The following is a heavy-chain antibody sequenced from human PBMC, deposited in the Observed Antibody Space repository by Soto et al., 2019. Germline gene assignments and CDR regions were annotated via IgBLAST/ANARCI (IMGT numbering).Heavy chain of an antibody. CDR1: GGTFSSYA. Sequence: GASVKVSCKASGGTFSSYAISWVRQAPGQGLEWMGGIIPIFGTANYAQKFQGRVTITADKSTSTAYMELSSLRSEDTAVYYCARDRERITGTIGYWGQGTLVTVSS. D-gene: IGHD1-7*01. CDR2: IIPIFGTA. V-gene: IGHV1-69*06. J-gene: IGHJ4*02. CDR3: ARDRERITGTIGY.